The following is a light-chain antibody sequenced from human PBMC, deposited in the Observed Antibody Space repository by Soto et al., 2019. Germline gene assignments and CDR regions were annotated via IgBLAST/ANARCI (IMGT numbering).Light chain of an antibody. V-gene: IGKV3-20*01. CDR1: QSVSSSY. CDR2: GSS. J-gene: IGKJ2*01. Sequence: EIVLTQSPGTLSLSPGERATLSCRASQSVSSSYLTWYQQKPGQAPRVLVYGSSRRATGIPDRFSGSVSGTDFTLTISRLEPEDFAVYYCQQYGRSPGYTFGQGTKLEIK. CDR3: QQYGRSPGYT.